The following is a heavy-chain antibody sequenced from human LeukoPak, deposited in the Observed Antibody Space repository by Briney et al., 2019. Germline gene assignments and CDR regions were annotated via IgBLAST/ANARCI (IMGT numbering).Heavy chain of an antibody. D-gene: IGHD2-15*01. V-gene: IGHV3-53*01. CDR1: GFTVSGNY. CDR3: AKDLGYCSGGSCRLVEYFDY. CDR2: LYSGGST. J-gene: IGHJ4*02. Sequence: GGSLRLSCAVSGFTVSGNYMSWVRQAPGKGLEWVSVLYSGGSTYYADSVQGRFTISRDKSKNTLYLQMNSLRAEDTAVYYCAKDLGYCSGGSCRLVEYFDYWGQGTLVTVSS.